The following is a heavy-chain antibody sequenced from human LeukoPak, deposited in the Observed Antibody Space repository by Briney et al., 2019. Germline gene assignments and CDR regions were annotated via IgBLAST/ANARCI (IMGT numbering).Heavy chain of an antibody. CDR3: AAQPCSGGVCYLDY. D-gene: IGHD2-8*02. J-gene: IGHJ4*02. CDR2: IWYDGRKE. Sequence: GRSLRLSCAASGFTFSGYGMHWVRQAPGKGLDWVAVIWYDGRKEYYADSVKGRFTVSRDNSKNTLYLQMNSLRAEDSAVYYCAAQPCSGGVCYLDYWGQGTLVTVSS. V-gene: IGHV3-33*01. CDR1: GFTFSGYG.